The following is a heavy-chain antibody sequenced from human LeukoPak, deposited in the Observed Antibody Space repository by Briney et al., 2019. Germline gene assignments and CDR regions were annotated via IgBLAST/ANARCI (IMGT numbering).Heavy chain of an antibody. Sequence: SGTLSRTCAVSGGSISSSNWWSWVRQPPGKGLEWIGEIYHSGSTNYNPSLKSRVTISVDKSKNQFSLKLSSVTAADTAVYYCARGGPQWLGNWFDPWGQGTLVTVSS. D-gene: IGHD6-19*01. V-gene: IGHV4-4*02. CDR3: ARGGPQWLGNWFDP. CDR2: IYHSGST. J-gene: IGHJ5*02. CDR1: GGSISSSNW.